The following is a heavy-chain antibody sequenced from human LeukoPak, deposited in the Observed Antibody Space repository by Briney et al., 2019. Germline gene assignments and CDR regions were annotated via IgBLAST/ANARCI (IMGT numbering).Heavy chain of an antibody. D-gene: IGHD6-13*01. CDR1: GFTLSRYG. V-gene: IGHV3-33*01. Sequence: GGSLRLSYALSGFTLSRYGMHGVREAPEKGLEGVEVKWNDGSNNYYAISVKGPFTISRDNSKNTLYLQTDSLRAEDTAVYYCARDQAAAAGNFLFDDWGQGTLVTVSS. CDR3: ARDQAAAAGNFLFDD. CDR2: KWNDGSNN. J-gene: IGHJ4*02.